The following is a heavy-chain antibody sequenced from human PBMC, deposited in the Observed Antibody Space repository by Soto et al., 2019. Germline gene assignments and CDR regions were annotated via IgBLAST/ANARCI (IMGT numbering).Heavy chain of an antibody. CDR3: AKARVRVGATVKVFDY. D-gene: IGHD1-26*01. CDR1: GFTFSSYA. Sequence: EVQLLESGGGLVQPGGSLRLSCAASGFTFSSYAMSWVRQAPGKGLAWVAAIIGSGGSTYYADSVKGRFTISRDNSKNTLYQQMNSLRAEDTAVYYCAKARVRVGATVKVFDYWGQGTLVTVSS. V-gene: IGHV3-23*01. CDR2: IIGSGGST. J-gene: IGHJ4*02.